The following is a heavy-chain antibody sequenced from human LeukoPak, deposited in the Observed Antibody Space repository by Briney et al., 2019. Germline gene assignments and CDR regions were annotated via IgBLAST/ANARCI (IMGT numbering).Heavy chain of an antibody. J-gene: IGHJ4*02. D-gene: IGHD5-24*01. V-gene: IGHV4-59*01. CDR3: ARESWLHSFFDY. CDR2: ICYSGST. Sequence: PSETLSLTCTVSGGSISSYYWSWIRQPPGKGLEWIGYICYSGSTNYNPSLKSRVTISVDTSKNQFSLKLSSVTAADTAVYYCARESWLHSFFDYWGQGTLVTVSS. CDR1: GGSISSYY.